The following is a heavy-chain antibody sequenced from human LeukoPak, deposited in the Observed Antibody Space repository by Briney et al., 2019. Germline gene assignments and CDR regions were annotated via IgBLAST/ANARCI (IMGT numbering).Heavy chain of an antibody. CDR2: ISYDGSNK. V-gene: IGHV3-30*18. CDR3: AKIMGSGFDY. Sequence: GRSLRLSCAASGFTFSSYGMHWVRQAPGKGLEWVAVISYDGSNKYYGDSVKGRFTISRDNSKNTLYLQMNSLRAEDTAVYYCAKIMGSGFDYWGQGTLVTVSS. J-gene: IGHJ4*02. D-gene: IGHD2-15*01. CDR1: GFTFSSYG.